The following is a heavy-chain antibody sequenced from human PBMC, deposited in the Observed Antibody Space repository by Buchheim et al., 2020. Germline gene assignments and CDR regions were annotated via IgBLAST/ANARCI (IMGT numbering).Heavy chain of an antibody. CDR1: GYTFTSYY. Sequence: QVQLVQSGAEVKKPGASVKVSCKASGYTFTSYYMHWVRQAPGQGLEWMGIIKPSGGSTSYAQKFQGRVTMTRDTSTSTVYMELSSLRSEDTAVYYCASALYDFWSGSEDYYYGMDVWGQGTT. V-gene: IGHV1-46*01. CDR3: ASALYDFWSGSEDYYYGMDV. J-gene: IGHJ6*02. D-gene: IGHD3-3*01. CDR2: IKPSGGST.